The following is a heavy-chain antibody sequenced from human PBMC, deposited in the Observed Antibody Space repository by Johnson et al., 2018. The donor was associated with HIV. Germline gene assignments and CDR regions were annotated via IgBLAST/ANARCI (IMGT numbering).Heavy chain of an antibody. D-gene: IGHD1-26*01. CDR2: INGDGSNT. CDR3: ARDRSDIFAFDI. CDR1: GFTFSDYY. J-gene: IGHJ3*02. Sequence: QVQLVESGAGLVKPGGSLRLSCAASGFTFSDYYMSWIRQAPGQGLEWVSYINGDGSNTNYANSVRGRFTISRDNAKNTLYLQMNSLRAEDTAVYYCARDRSDIFAFDIWGRGTLVTVSS. V-gene: IGHV3-11*06.